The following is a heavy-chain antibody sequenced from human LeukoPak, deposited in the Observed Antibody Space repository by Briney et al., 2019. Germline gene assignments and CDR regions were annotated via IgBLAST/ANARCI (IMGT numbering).Heavy chain of an antibody. CDR2: INHSGST. Sequence: SETLSLTCAVYGGSFSGYYWSWIRQPPGKGLEWIGEINHSGSTNYNPSLKSRVTISVDTSKNQFSLKLSSVTAADTAVYYCARGGVVVVTAIGHWGQGTLVTVSS. CDR1: GGSFSGYY. D-gene: IGHD2-21*02. V-gene: IGHV4-34*01. CDR3: ARGGVVVVTAIGH. J-gene: IGHJ5*02.